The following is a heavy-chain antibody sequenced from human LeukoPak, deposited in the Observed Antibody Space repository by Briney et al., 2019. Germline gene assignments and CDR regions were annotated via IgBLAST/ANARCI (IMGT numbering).Heavy chain of an antibody. CDR1: GFTFSDYW. Sequence: LGGSLRLSCVVSGFTFSDYWMSWVRQAPGRGLEWVASIKEDGSDNYYVDSMRGRFTISRDNAKNSLYLQMNSLTVEDTAVYYCARDYSPIYDILTGYYMAGAFDIWGQGTMVTVSS. V-gene: IGHV3-7*01. D-gene: IGHD3-9*01. CDR3: ARDYSPIYDILTGYYMAGAFDI. J-gene: IGHJ3*02. CDR2: IKEDGSDN.